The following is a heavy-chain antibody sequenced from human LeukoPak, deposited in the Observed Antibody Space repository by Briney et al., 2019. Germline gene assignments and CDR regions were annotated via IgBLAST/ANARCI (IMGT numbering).Heavy chain of an antibody. V-gene: IGHV3-48*01. Sequence: TGGSLRLSCAASGFTFSSYTMNWVRQAPGKRLEWVSYISTSSSTIYYADSVKGRFTISRDNAKNSLYLQMNSLRAEDTAVYYCARVGGSCSGGSCYGWGQGTLVTVSS. CDR1: GFTFSSYT. CDR2: ISTSSSTI. D-gene: IGHD2-15*01. J-gene: IGHJ4*02. CDR3: ARVGGSCSGGSCYG.